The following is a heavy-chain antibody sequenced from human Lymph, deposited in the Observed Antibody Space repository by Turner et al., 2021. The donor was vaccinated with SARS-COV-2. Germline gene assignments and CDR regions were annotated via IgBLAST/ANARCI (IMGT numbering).Heavy chain of an antibody. CDR1: GGSISSYF. CDR2: IYYSEGT. CDR3: ARDRTSYGDYWAGYYYGMDV. J-gene: IGHJ6*02. Sequence: QVQLQESCPGLVKPSETLSLTCPVSGGSISSYFWSWIRQPPGKGLEWIAYIYYSEGTNYNPSLKSRVTISVDTSKNQFSLRLSSVTAADTAVYYCARDRTSYGDYWAGYYYGMDVWGQGTTVTVSS. D-gene: IGHD4-17*01. V-gene: IGHV4-59*13.